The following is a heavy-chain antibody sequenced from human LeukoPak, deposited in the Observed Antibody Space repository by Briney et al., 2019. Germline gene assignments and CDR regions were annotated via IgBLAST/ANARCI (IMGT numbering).Heavy chain of an antibody. Sequence: SETLSLTCTVSGGSISSYYWSWIRQPAGEGLEWIGRIYTSGSTNYNPSLKSRVTMSVDTSKNQFSLKLSSVTAADTAVYYCARVGCSGGSCWFDPWGQGTLVTVSS. D-gene: IGHD2-15*01. CDR1: GGSISSYY. CDR2: IYTSGST. CDR3: ARVGCSGGSCWFDP. V-gene: IGHV4-4*07. J-gene: IGHJ5*02.